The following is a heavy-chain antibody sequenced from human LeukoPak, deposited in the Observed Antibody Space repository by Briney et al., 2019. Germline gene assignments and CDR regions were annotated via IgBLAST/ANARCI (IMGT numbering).Heavy chain of an antibody. Sequence: ASVKVSCKVSGYTLTELSMHWVRQAPGKGLEWMGGFDPEDGETIYAQKFQGRVTMTEDTSTDTAYMELRRLRSEDTAVYYCATVYYDSSGYTDLDYWGQGTLVTVSS. D-gene: IGHD3-22*01. CDR2: FDPEDGET. J-gene: IGHJ4*02. CDR3: ATVYYDSSGYTDLDY. V-gene: IGHV1-24*01. CDR1: GYTLTELS.